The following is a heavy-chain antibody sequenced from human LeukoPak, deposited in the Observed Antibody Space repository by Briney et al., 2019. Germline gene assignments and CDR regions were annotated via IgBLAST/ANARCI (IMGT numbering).Heavy chain of an antibody. D-gene: IGHD6-19*01. CDR3: TYSSGWFPYFGY. CDR2: ISAYNGNT. Sequence: VASVKVSCKASGYTFTSYGISWVRQAPGQGLEWMGWISAYNGNTTYAQKLQGRVTMTTDTSTSTAYMELRSLRSDDTAVYYCTYSSGWFPYFGYWGQGTLVTVSS. J-gene: IGHJ4*02. V-gene: IGHV1-18*01. CDR1: GYTFTSYG.